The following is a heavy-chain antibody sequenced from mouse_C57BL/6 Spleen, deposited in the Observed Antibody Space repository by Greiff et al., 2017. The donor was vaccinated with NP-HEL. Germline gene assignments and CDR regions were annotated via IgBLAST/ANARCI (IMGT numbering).Heavy chain of an antibody. Sequence: VQLQQPGTELVKPGASVKLSCKASGYTFTSYWMHWVKQRPGQGLEWIGNINPSNGGTNYNEKFKGKATLTADKSSSTAYMELRSLTSEDSAVYFCARSTTVVAFYAMDYWGQGTSVTVSS. CDR1: GYTFTSYW. V-gene: IGHV1-53*01. J-gene: IGHJ4*01. D-gene: IGHD1-1*01. CDR2: INPSNGGT. CDR3: ARSTTVVAFYAMDY.